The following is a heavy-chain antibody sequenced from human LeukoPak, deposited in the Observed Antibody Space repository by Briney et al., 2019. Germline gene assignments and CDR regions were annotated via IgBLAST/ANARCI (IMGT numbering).Heavy chain of an antibody. Sequence: SVKVSCKASGGTFSSYAISWVRQAPGQGLEWMGGIIPIFGTANYAQKFQGRVTITADESTSTAYMELSSLRSEDAAVYYCARSPDDFWSGYENWFDPWGQGTLVTVSS. CDR1: GGTFSSYA. D-gene: IGHD3-3*01. V-gene: IGHV1-69*01. J-gene: IGHJ5*02. CDR3: ARSPDDFWSGYENWFDP. CDR2: IIPIFGTA.